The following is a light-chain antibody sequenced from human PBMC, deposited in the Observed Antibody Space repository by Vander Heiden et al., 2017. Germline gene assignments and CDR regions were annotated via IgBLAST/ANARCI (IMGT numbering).Light chain of an antibody. Sequence: DIVMTQSPLSLPVTPGEPASISCRSSQSLLHSNGYNYLDWYLQKPGQAPQLLIYLGSNRATGVPDRFSGSGSGTDFTLKISRVEAEDVGVYYCKQYLQNPRTFGQGTKVEIK. J-gene: IGKJ1*01. CDR3: KQYLQNPRT. V-gene: IGKV2-28*01. CDR2: LGS. CDR1: QSLLHSNGYNY.